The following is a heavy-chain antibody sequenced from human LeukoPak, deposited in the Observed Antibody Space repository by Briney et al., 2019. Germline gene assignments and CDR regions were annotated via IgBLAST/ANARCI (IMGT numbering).Heavy chain of an antibody. CDR3: ARDYGDYNYYYYGMDV. J-gene: IGHJ6*02. CDR2: ISYDGSNK. D-gene: IGHD4-17*01. CDR1: GFTFSSYA. V-gene: IGHV3-30-3*01. Sequence: GGSLRLSCAASGFTFSSYAMHWVRQAPGKGLEWVAVISYDGSNKYYADSVKGRFTISRDNSKNTLYLQMNSLRAEDTAVYYCARDYGDYNYYYYGMDVWGQGTTVTVSS.